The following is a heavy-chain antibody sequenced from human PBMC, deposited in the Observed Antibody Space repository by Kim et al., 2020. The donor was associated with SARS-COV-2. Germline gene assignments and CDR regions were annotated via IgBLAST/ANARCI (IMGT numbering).Heavy chain of an antibody. CDR3: ARDHGELRFLEWPYYGMDV. D-gene: IGHD3-3*01. CDR2: INSDGSST. V-gene: IGHV3-74*01. CDR1: GFTFSSYW. J-gene: IGHJ6*02. Sequence: GGSLRLSCAASGFTFSSYWMHWVRQAPGKGLVWVSRINSDGSSTSYADSVKGRFTISRDNAKNTLYLQMNSLRAEDTAVYYCARDHGELRFLEWPYYGMDVWGQGTTVTVSS.